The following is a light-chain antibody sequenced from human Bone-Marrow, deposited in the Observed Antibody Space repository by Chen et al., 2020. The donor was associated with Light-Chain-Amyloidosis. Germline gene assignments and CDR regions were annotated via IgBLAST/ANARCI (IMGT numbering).Light chain of an antibody. CDR2: GSS. J-gene: IGKJ4*01. V-gene: IGKV3-20*01. CDR3: QQYGTSPLT. CDR1: QTISSNY. Sequence: EIVLTQSPGTLSSSPGEGANPSCRPSQTISSNYLTWYQQNFGQAPSLLIYGSSSRATGIPDRVTGSGSGTDFTLTINRLEPEDFAMYYCQQYGTSPLTFGGGTKVEIK.